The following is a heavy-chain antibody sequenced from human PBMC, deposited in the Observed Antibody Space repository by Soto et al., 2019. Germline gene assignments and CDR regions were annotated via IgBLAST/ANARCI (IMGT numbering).Heavy chain of an antibody. V-gene: IGHV1-8*01. D-gene: IGHD4-17*01. J-gene: IGHJ6*02. CDR3: ARDPPFSGILRGTPLMDV. CDR2: MDPNSGST. Sequence: QAQLVQSGAEVRKPGASVKVSCKASGYTFTTYDINWVRQAPGQGLEWLGWMDPNSGSTGYAQNFQGRITMTTDTSTSTAYMELRSLTADDTAVYYCARDPPFSGILRGTPLMDVWGQGTTVTVSS. CDR1: GYTFTTYD.